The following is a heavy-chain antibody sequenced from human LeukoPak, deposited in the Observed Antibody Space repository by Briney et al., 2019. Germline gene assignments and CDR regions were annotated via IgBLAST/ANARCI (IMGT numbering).Heavy chain of an antibody. J-gene: IGHJ4*02. D-gene: IGHD6-13*01. CDR1: GGSISTYY. CDR3: ARSAVGTADFDY. CDR2: FYTSEST. Sequence: PSETLSLTCTVSGGSISTYYWSWIRQPAGKGLEWIGRFYTSESTNYNPSLKSRVTMSIDTSTNQFSLKLTSVTAADTAVYYCARSAVGTADFDYWGQGTLVTVSS. V-gene: IGHV4-4*07.